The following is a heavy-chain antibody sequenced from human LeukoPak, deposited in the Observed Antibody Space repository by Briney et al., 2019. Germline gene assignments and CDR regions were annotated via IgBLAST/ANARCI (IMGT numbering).Heavy chain of an antibody. CDR1: GGSISSSSYY. CDR3: ARPGRGASGWPNYYYMDV. CDR2: IYYSGST. V-gene: IGHV4-39*07. D-gene: IGHD6-19*01. J-gene: IGHJ6*03. Sequence: PSETLSLTCTVSGGSISSSSYYWGWIRQPPGKGLEWIGSIYYSGSTYYNPSLKSRVTISVDTSKNQFSLKLSSVTAADTAVYYCARPGRGASGWPNYYYMDVWGKGTTVTVSS.